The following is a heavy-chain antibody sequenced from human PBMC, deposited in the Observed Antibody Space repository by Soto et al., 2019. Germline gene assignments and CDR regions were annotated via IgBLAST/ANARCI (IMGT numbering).Heavy chain of an antibody. V-gene: IGHV4-38-2*02. J-gene: IGHJ4*02. Sequence: KSSETLSLTCDVSGYSISSGYQWGWIRQPPGKGLEWIGNIYHSGTTSYNPSLKSRVTVSVDTSKNQISLNLTSVTAADTAIYYCARDFFGNHYFDYWGQGIMVTVYS. CDR3: ARDFFGNHYFDY. D-gene: IGHD3-10*01. CDR1: GYSISSGYQ. CDR2: IYHSGTT.